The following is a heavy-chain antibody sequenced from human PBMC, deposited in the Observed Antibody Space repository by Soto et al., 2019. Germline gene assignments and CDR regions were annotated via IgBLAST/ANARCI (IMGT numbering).Heavy chain of an antibody. CDR3: SRLSAVAALYYYYAMHF. V-gene: IGHV1-18*01. J-gene: IGHJ6*02. CDR2: ISASNCNT. D-gene: IGHD6-19*01. Sequence: WVRERAGRMLAWIGWISASNCNTYYAQKLQGRVTMTTDTSTSTAYMELRSLRSADTAVYFCSRLSAVAALYYYYAMHFWAQGTTVTVSS.